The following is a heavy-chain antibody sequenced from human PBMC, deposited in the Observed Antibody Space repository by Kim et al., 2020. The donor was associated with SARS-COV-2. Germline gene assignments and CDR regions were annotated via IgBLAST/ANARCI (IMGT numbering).Heavy chain of an antibody. CDR3: ARHTNAERPLDY. V-gene: IGHV5-51*01. D-gene: IGHD1-1*01. Sequence: YSPSFQGQVTISADKSISTAYLQWSSLKASDTAMYYCARHTNAERPLDYWGQGTLVTVSS. J-gene: IGHJ4*02.